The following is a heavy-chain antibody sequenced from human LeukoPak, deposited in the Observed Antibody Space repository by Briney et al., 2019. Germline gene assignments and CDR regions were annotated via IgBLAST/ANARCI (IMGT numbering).Heavy chain of an antibody. Sequence: GGSVSLSCAASGFTFCSYSMKWARHARGGGRECLLYISSWSNIYYADSVRGRFTIPRDNPKNSLSVQMNSLRAKSRAVYYFARDLSSGPADHSYWYFDLWGRGTLVTVSS. D-gene: IGHD3-22*01. CDR2: ISSWSNI. CDR3: ARDLSSGPADHSYWYFDL. CDR1: GFTFCSYS. V-gene: IGHV3-48*01. J-gene: IGHJ2*01.